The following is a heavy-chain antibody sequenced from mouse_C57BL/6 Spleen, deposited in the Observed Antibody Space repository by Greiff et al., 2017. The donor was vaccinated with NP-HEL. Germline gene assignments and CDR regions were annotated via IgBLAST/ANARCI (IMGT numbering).Heavy chain of an antibody. CDR2: IHPNSGST. D-gene: IGHD2-4*01. J-gene: IGHJ3*01. Sequence: QVQLQQPGAELVKPGASVKLSCKASGYTFTSYWMHWVKQRPGQGLEWIGMIHPNSGSTNYNEKFKSKATLTVDKSSSTAYMQLSSLTSEDSAVYYCARFYDYDGWFAYWGQGTLVTVSA. V-gene: IGHV1-64*01. CDR1: GYTFTSYW. CDR3: ARFYDYDGWFAY.